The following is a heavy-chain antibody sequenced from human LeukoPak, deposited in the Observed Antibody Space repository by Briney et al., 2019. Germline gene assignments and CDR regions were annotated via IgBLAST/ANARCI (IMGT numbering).Heavy chain of an antibody. CDR2: ISSSSSYT. Sequence: PGGSLRLSCAASGFTFSDYYMSWIRQAPGKGLEWVSYISSSSSYTNYADSVKARFTISRDNAKNSLYLQMNSLRAEDTAVYYCARDRRSVYYDILTAKDAFDIWGQGTMVTVSS. J-gene: IGHJ3*02. D-gene: IGHD3-9*01. CDR1: GFTFSDYY. CDR3: ARDRRSVYYDILTAKDAFDI. V-gene: IGHV3-11*06.